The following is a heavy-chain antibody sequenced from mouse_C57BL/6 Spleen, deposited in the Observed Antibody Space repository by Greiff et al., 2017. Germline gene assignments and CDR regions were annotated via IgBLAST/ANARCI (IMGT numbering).Heavy chain of an antibody. CDR1: GFTFSSYG. CDR2: ISSGGSYT. J-gene: IGHJ2*01. Sequence: VQLKESAGDLVKPGGSLKLSCAASGFTFSSYGMSWVRQTPDKRLEWVATISSGGSYTYYPDSVKGRFTISRDNAKNTLYLQMSSLKSEDTAMYYCARQPNWFFDYWGQGTTLTVSS. V-gene: IGHV5-6*01. D-gene: IGHD4-1*02. CDR3: ARQPNWFFDY.